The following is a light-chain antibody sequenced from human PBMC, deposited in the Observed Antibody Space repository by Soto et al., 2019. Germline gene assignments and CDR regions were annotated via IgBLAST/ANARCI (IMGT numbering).Light chain of an antibody. V-gene: IGKV2-24*01. CDR2: RVS. J-gene: IGKJ1*01. CDR3: MQGTLGWT. CDR1: QSLLDTNGNTY. Sequence: DIVMTQTPLSLSVSLGQPASISCRSSQSLLDTNGNTYLSWYHQRPGQPPRLLIHRVSNRFSGVAQRFSSSGAGTEFTLEISRVEPEDVGTYCCMQGTLGWTFGQGTKVEI.